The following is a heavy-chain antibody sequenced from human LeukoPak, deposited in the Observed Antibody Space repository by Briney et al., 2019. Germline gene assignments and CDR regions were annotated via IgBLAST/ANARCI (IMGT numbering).Heavy chain of an antibody. CDR3: ARSYCSGPSCYTGWFDP. CDR1: GGSFSGYY. CDR2: INHSGST. V-gene: IGHV4-34*01. Sequence: SETLSFTCAGYGGSFSGYYWSWIRQPPGNGLEWIGEINHSGSTNYNPSLNSRVTISVDTSSTQFFLMLSLVTAADTASYYWARSYCSGPSCYTGWFDPWGQGTLVTVSS. D-gene: IGHD2-2*02. J-gene: IGHJ5*02.